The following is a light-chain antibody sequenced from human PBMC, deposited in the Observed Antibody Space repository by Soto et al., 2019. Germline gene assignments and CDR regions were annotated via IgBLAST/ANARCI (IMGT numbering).Light chain of an antibody. Sequence: QSALTQPASVSGSPGQSITISCTGTSSDVGSYNLVSWYQQHPGKAPQLMIYEVSERPAGVSNRFSGSKSGNTASLTISGLQVEDEADYYCCSFARSRILFGTGTKLTVL. V-gene: IGLV2-23*02. CDR3: CSFARSRIL. CDR2: EVS. CDR1: SSDVGSYNL. J-gene: IGLJ1*01.